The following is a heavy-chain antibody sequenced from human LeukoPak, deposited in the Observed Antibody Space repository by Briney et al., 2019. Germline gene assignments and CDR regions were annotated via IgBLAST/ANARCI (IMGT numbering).Heavy chain of an antibody. CDR1: GYTFTSYG. Sequence: ASVKVSCKASGYTFTSYGISWVRQAPGQGLERMGWISAYNGNTNYAQKLQGRVTMTTDTSTSTAYMELRSLRSDDTAVYYCARDYYDSSGYPNYYYYYYMDVWGKGTTVTVSS. CDR2: ISAYNGNT. CDR3: ARDYYDSSGYPNYYYYYYMDV. J-gene: IGHJ6*03. V-gene: IGHV1-18*01. D-gene: IGHD3-22*01.